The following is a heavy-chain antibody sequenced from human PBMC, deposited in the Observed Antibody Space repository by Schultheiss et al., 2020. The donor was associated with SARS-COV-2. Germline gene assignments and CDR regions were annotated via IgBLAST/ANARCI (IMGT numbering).Heavy chain of an antibody. Sequence: SQTLSLTCPVSGGSVSSGSYYWSWIRQPPGKGLEWIGYIYYSGSTNYNPSLKSRVTISVDTSKNQFSLKLSSVTAADTAVYYCARPGSGYYGMDVWGQGTTVTVSS. J-gene: IGHJ6*02. CDR3: ARPGSGYYGMDV. CDR2: IYYSGST. V-gene: IGHV4-61*01. CDR1: GGSVSSGSYY. D-gene: IGHD3-10*01.